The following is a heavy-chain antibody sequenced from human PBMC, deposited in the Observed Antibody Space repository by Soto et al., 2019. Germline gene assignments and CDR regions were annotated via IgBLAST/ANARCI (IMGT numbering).Heavy chain of an antibody. CDR3: ARNNWNDENFDY. D-gene: IGHD1-20*01. Sequence: PSETLSLTCAVSGGSISSSNWWSWVRQPPGKGLEWIGEIYHSGSTNYNPSLKSRVTISVDKSRNQFSLKLSSVTAADTAVYYCARNNWNDENFDYWGQGTLVTVSS. CDR1: GGSISSSNW. V-gene: IGHV4-4*02. CDR2: IYHSGST. J-gene: IGHJ4*02.